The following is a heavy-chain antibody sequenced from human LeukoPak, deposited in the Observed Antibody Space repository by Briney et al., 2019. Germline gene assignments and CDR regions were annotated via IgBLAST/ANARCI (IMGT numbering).Heavy chain of an antibody. V-gene: IGHV4-39*01. CDR2: IFYSGST. Sequence: PSETLSLTCTVSGGSISNSSYYWGWIRQPPGKGLEWIGSIFYSGSTYYNPSLKSRVTISVDTSKNQFSLKLSSVTAADTAAYFCARHSSYVSPVRYWGQGTLVTVSP. CDR1: GGSISNSSYY. D-gene: IGHD3-10*02. J-gene: IGHJ4*02. CDR3: ARHSSYVSPVRY.